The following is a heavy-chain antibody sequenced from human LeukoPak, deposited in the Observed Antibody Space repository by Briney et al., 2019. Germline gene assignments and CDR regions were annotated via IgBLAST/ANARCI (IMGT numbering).Heavy chain of an antibody. Sequence: PGGSLRLSCAASGFTFSSYGMHWVRQAPGKGLEWVAVISYDGSNKYYADSVKGRFTISRDNSKNTLYLQMNSLRAEDTAVYYCAKGIYVWGSYRDYYFDYWGQGTLVTVSS. CDR2: ISYDGSNK. D-gene: IGHD3-16*02. J-gene: IGHJ4*02. CDR3: AKGIYVWGSYRDYYFDY. CDR1: GFTFSSYG. V-gene: IGHV3-30*18.